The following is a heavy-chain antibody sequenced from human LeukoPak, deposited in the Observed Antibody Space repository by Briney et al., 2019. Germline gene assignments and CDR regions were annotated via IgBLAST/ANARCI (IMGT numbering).Heavy chain of an antibody. J-gene: IGHJ5*02. CDR3: AKSSGTMVQVANWSEP. CDR1: GFTFSSYA. Sequence: GGSLTLSCAASGFTFSSYAMSWVRQAPGKGLEWVAAISGSGGSTYYADSVKGRFTISRDNSKNTLYLQMNSLRAEDTAVYYCAKSSGTMVQVANWSEPSGQGTLVTVSS. D-gene: IGHD3-10*01. CDR2: ISGSGGST. V-gene: IGHV3-23*01.